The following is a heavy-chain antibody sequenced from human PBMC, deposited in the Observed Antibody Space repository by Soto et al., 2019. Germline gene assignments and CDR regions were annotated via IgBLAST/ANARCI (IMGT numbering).Heavy chain of an antibody. CDR2: IIPRSATS. D-gene: IGHD2-15*01. Sequence: QVQLVQSGTEVKKPGSSLKVSCKASGDTFSTYTITWMRQAPGQGLEWMGGIIPRSATSNYAQRVHGRVTFTADESTRTAYMEMSSLRPEDTAVYYCAREGLVLVPTTVNSDYYYYAMDVWGQGTTVTVSS. CDR1: GDTFSTYT. J-gene: IGHJ6*02. CDR3: AREGLVLVPTTVNSDYYYYAMDV. V-gene: IGHV1-69*12.